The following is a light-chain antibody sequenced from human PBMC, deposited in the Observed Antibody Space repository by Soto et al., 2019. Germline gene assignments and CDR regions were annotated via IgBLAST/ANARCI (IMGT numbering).Light chain of an antibody. Sequence: EIVLTQYPATLSLSPGERASLSCRASQSINSYVAWYQQKPCQAPRLLIYDTSNRATGIPSRFSGSGSGTDFTLTISSLEPEDFAVYYCQQRRDWPLTFGGGTKVEIK. CDR3: QQRRDWPLT. CDR1: QSINSY. V-gene: IGKV3-11*01. J-gene: IGKJ4*01. CDR2: DTS.